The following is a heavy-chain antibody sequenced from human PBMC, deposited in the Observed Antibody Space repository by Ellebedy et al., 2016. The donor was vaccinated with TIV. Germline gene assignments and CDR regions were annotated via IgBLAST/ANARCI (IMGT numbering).Heavy chain of an antibody. CDR3: ARGKGYCPTTSCLFDY. CDR2: ISRRGGIT. D-gene: IGHD2-2*01. V-gene: IGHV3-64*01. J-gene: IGHJ4*02. Sequence: PGGSLRLSCAASGFTFRDYSMHWVRQAPGKGLEYVSTISRRGGITYYANSVKGRFTISRDNSNNTLYLQTGSLRTEDMAVYFCARGKGYCPTTSCLFDYWGQGTLVTVSS. CDR1: GFTFRDYS.